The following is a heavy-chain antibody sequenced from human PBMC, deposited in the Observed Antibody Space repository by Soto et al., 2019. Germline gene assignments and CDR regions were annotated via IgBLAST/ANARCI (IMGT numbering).Heavy chain of an antibody. CDR1: GYTFTSYG. D-gene: IGHD3-22*01. J-gene: IGHJ6*02. Sequence: ASVKVSCKASGYTFTSYGISRVRQAPGQGLEWMGWISAYNGNTNYAQKLQGRVTMTTDTSTSTAYMELRSLRSDDTAVYYCARDPIVRYYDSSGYPMGVWGQGTTVTVSS. CDR3: ARDPIVRYYDSSGYPMGV. V-gene: IGHV1-18*01. CDR2: ISAYNGNT.